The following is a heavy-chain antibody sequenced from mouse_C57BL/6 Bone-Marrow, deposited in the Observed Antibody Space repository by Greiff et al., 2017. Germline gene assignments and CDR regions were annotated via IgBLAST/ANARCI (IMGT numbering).Heavy chain of an antibody. D-gene: IGHD6-1*01. V-gene: IGHV1-81*01. CDR3: ANISCHGYFDV. J-gene: IGHJ1*03. CDR1: GYTFTSYG. Sequence: QVQLQQSGAELARPGASVKLSCKASGYTFTSYGISWVKQRTGQGLEWIGEIYPSSGNTYYNEKFKGKDTLTADKSSSTAYMELRSLTSEDSAVYFGANISCHGYFDVWGTGTTVTVSS. CDR2: IYPSSGNT.